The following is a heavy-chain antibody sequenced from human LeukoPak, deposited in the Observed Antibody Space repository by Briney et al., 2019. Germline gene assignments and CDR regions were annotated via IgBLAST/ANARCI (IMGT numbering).Heavy chain of an antibody. CDR3: AREKNDFWSGYYSGY. CDR1: GFTFTNYE. Sequence: GGSLRLSCAASGFTFTNYEMNWVRQAPGKGLEWVSYISSSGSTIYYADSVKGRFTISRDNAKNSLYLQMNSLRAEDTAVYYCAREKNDFWSGYYSGYWGQGTLVTVSS. CDR2: ISSSGSTI. J-gene: IGHJ4*02. D-gene: IGHD3-3*01. V-gene: IGHV3-48*03.